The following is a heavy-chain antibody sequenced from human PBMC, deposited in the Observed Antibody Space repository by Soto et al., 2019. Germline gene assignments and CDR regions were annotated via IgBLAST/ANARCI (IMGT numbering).Heavy chain of an antibody. D-gene: IGHD5-12*01. J-gene: IGHJ4*02. CDR1: GFSFNSDA. V-gene: IGHV3-23*01. CDR2: ISARGGSA. Sequence: EVQLLESGGGLVQPGGSLRLSCAASGFSFNSDAMVWVRQAPGKGLEWVSVISARGGSAYFAGSVQGRFTISRDNSKNVLSLEMNSLSAEDTAIYFCAKGSIEYSASVDNWGQGTLVLVSS. CDR3: AKGSIEYSASVDN.